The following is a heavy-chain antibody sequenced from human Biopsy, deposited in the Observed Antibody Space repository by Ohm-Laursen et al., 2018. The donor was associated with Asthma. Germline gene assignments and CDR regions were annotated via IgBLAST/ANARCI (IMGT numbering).Heavy chain of an antibody. V-gene: IGHV1-69*13. J-gene: IGHJ6*02. CDR2: LIPVLGTP. D-gene: IGHD5-12*01. Sequence: VKVSCKASGDSFSNYAIGWVRQAPGQGLEWMGGLIPVLGTPDHAQMFEGRVTITADESTSTAYMELSSLSSEDTAVYYCARGYSGSDRIVYYYSGLEVWGQGTTVTVSS. CDR1: GDSFSNYA. CDR3: ARGYSGSDRIVYYYSGLEV.